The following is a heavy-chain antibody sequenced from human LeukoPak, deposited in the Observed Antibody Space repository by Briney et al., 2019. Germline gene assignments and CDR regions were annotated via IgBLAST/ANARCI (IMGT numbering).Heavy chain of an antibody. D-gene: IGHD4-23*01. CDR3: AKVMITVVTTSKLDP. V-gene: IGHV3-30*02. CDR1: GFTFSSYG. J-gene: IGHJ5*02. CDR2: IRYDGSNK. Sequence: GGSLRLSCAASGFTFSSYGMHWVRQAPGKGLEWVAFIRYDGSNKYYADSVKGRFTISRDNSKNTLYLQMNNLRIDDTAFYYCAKVMITVVTTSKLDPWGQGTLVTVSS.